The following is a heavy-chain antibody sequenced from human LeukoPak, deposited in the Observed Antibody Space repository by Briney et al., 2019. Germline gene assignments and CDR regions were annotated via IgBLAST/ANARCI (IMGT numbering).Heavy chain of an antibody. V-gene: IGHV3-15*01. D-gene: IGHD2-15*01. CDR1: GFTFSSYW. CDR2: IKSKTDGGTT. J-gene: IGHJ4*02. Sequence: PGGSLRLSCAASGFTFSSYWMSWVRQAPGKGLEWVGRIKSKTDGGTTDYAAPVKGRFTISRDDSKNTLYLQMNSLKTEDTAVYYCTTDGRSSAVGGRDYWGQGTLVTVSS. CDR3: TTDGRSSAVGGRDY.